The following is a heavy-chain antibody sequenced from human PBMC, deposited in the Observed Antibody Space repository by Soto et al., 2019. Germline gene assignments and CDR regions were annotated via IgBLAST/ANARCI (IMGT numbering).Heavy chain of an antibody. CDR2: IYYSGST. J-gene: IGHJ4*02. Sequence: QVQLQESGPGLVKPSQTLSLTCTVSGGSISSGGYYWSWIRQHPGKGLEWIGYIYYSGSTYYNPSLKSRVTISVDTSKNQFSLKLSSVTAADTAVYYCARGGNGDYDILTGYYLDPLKTYFDYWGQGTLVTVSS. D-gene: IGHD3-9*01. CDR1: GGSISSGGYY. V-gene: IGHV4-31*03. CDR3: ARGGNGDYDILTGYYLDPLKTYFDY.